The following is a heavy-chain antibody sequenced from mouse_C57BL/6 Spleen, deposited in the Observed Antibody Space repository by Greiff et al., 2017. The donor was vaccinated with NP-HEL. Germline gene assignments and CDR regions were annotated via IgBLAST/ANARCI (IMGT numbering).Heavy chain of an antibody. Sequence: EVQLQQSGPVLVKPGASVQMSCKASGYTFTDYYMNWVKQSHGKSLEWIGVINPYNGGTSYNQKFKGKATLTVDKSSSTAYMELNSLTSEDSAVYYCARSVPGGFAYWGQGTLVTVSA. CDR3: ARSVPGGFAY. V-gene: IGHV1-19*01. CDR1: GYTFTDYY. D-gene: IGHD1-1*01. J-gene: IGHJ3*01. CDR2: INPYNGGT.